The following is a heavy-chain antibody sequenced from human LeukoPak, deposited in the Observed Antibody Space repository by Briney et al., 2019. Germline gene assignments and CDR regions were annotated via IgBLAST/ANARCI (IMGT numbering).Heavy chain of an antibody. CDR2: ISGSGGST. V-gene: IGHV3-23*01. CDR3: AREYYYDSSGYLRPVDY. D-gene: IGHD3-22*01. J-gene: IGHJ4*02. CDR1: GLTFSSYA. Sequence: GGSLRLSCAASGLTFSSYAMSWVRQAPGKGLEWVSAISGSGGSTYYADSVKGRFTISRDNSKNTLYLQMNSLRAEDTAVYYCAREYYYDSSGYLRPVDYWGQGTLATVSS.